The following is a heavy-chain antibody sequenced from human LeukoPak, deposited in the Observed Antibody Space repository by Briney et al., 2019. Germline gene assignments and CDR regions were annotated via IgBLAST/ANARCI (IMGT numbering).Heavy chain of an antibody. CDR1: GYTFTSYA. J-gene: IGHJ4*02. D-gene: IGHD2-21*01. CDR3: ARVQGHNDY. Sequence: ASVKASCKASGYTFTSYAMHWVRQAPGQRLEWMGWINAGNGNTKYSQEFQGRVTMTTDTSTSTAYMELRSLRSDDTAVYYCARVQGHNDYWGQGTLVTVSS. CDR2: INAGNGNT. V-gene: IGHV1-3*01.